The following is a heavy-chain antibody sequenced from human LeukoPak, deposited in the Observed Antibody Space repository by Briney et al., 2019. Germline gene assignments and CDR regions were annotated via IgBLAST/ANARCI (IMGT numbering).Heavy chain of an antibody. V-gene: IGHV3-33*01. Sequence: GGSLRLSCVASGFIFSHYGMHWVRRAPGKGLEWVAVIWSDGTNRFYADSVKGRFTISRDNSQNTVSLEMSSLRVDDTAIYYCARDAQRGFDYSNSLKYWGHGTLVTVSS. D-gene: IGHD4-11*01. CDR3: ARDAQRGFDYSNSLKY. CDR2: IWSDGTNR. J-gene: IGHJ4*01. CDR1: GFIFSHYG.